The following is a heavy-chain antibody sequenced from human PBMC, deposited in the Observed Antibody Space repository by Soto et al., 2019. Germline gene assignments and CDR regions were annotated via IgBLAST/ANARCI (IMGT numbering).Heavy chain of an antibody. CDR2: IYTSGST. D-gene: IGHD2-2*01. CDR1: GGSISSYY. CDR3: ARGNCSSPNCYSFSGYYGMDV. V-gene: IGHV4-4*07. Sequence: SETLSLTCTVSGGSISSYYWSWIRQPAGKGLEWIGRIYTSGSTNYNPSLKSRVTMSLDTSRNQFSLKLTSVTAADTALYYCARGNCSSPNCYSFSGYYGMDVWGQGTTVTVSS. J-gene: IGHJ6*02.